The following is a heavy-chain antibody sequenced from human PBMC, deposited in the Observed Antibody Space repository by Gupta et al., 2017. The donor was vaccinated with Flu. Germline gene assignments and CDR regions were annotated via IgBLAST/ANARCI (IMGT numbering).Heavy chain of an antibody. CDR2: ISSSGSTI. Sequence: EVQLVESGGGLVQPGGSLRLSCAASGFTFSSYEMNWVRQAPGKGLEWVSYISSSGSTIYYADSVKGRFTISRDNAKNSLYLQMNSLRAEDTAVYHCAILLVSPYYFDYWGQGTLVTVSS. CDR3: AILLVSPYYFDY. CDR1: GFTFSSYE. J-gene: IGHJ4*02. V-gene: IGHV3-48*03. D-gene: IGHD2/OR15-2a*01.